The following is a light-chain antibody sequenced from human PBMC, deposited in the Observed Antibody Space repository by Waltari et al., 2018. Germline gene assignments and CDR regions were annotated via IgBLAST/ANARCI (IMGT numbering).Light chain of an antibody. J-gene: IGKJ2*01. CDR2: LGS. CDR3: MQALQTPRT. CDR1: QSLLDINGNDY. V-gene: IGKV2-28*01. Sequence: IVMTQSPLSLPVTPGEPASISCRSRQSLLDINGNDYLDWYLQKPGQYPQLLNYLGSDRASGVPDRFNGSGSGSNFTLTISRVEAADVGVYYCMQALQTPRTFGQGTKLEIK.